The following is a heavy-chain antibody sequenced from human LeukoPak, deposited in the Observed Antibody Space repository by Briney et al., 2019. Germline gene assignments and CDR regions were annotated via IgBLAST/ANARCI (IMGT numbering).Heavy chain of an antibody. Sequence: SGGSLRLSCVASGFNFSNYAMSWVRQAPGKGLEWVSTISDSGGSTYYADSVKGRFTISRDNSKNMLYLQMNSLSAEDTAIHFCAKVPYTDYGSGRPPFMDIWGQGTTVAVSS. CDR2: ISDSGGST. CDR3: AKVPYTDYGSGRPPFMDI. CDR1: GFNFSNYA. J-gene: IGHJ6*02. V-gene: IGHV3-23*01. D-gene: IGHD3-10*01.